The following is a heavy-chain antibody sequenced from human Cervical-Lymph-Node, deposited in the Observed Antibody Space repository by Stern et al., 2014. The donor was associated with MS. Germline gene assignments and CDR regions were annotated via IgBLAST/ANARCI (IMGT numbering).Heavy chain of an antibody. J-gene: IGHJ4*02. CDR1: GGSISSGSYY. CDR2: IYTSGST. V-gene: IGHV4-61*02. Sequence: QLQLQESGPGLVKPSQTLSLTCTVSGGSISSGSYYWSWIRQPAGKGLEWIGRIYTSGSTNYNPSLKSRVPLSVDTSHNQFSLNRSSVTAADTAVYYCARSALSSGIAAAGTEGIDYWGQGTLVTVSS. CDR3: ARSALSSGIAAAGTEGIDY. D-gene: IGHD6-13*01.